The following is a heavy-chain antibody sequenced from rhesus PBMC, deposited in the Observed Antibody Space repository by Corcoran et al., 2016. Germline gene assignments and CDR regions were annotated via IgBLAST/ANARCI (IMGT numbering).Heavy chain of an antibody. CDR2: INGNSGST. J-gene: IGHJ4*01. CDR3: AREYCSGGVCYAEY. CDR1: GASIRSYW. D-gene: IGHD2-8*01. Sequence: QVQLQESGPGLVKPSETLSLTCAVSGASIRSYWWSWLRQPPGTGLEWIGEINGNSGSTYYNPSLSSRVTISKDASKNQVSRKLSSGTAADTAVYYCAREYCSGGVCYAEYWGQGVLVTVSS. V-gene: IGHV4-80*01.